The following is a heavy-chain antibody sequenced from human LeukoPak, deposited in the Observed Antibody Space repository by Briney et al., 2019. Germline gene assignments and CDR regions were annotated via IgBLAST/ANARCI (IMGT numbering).Heavy chain of an antibody. CDR2: ISSSSSTI. CDR3: ARDGRYYDSSGYPNWFDP. V-gene: IGHV3-48*01. J-gene: IGHJ5*02. Sequence: GGSLRLSCAASGFTFSSYSMNWVRQAPGKGLEWVSYISSSSSTIYYADPVKGRFTISRDNAKNSLYLQMNSLRAEDTAVYYCARDGRYYDSSGYPNWFDPWGQGTLVTVSS. D-gene: IGHD3-22*01. CDR1: GFTFSSYS.